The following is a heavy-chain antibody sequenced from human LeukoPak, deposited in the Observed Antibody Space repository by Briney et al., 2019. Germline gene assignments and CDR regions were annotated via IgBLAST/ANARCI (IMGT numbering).Heavy chain of an antibody. CDR2: IYDTGST. CDR1: GGSFSGYY. Sequence: KTSETLSLTCAVYGGSFSGYYWGWIRQPPGKGLEWIGSIYDTGSTFYNPSLKSRVIISVDTSKNQFSLKLSSVTAADTAAYYCQSRFLEWLLDYWGQGTLVTVSS. CDR3: QSRFLEWLLDY. J-gene: IGHJ4*02. D-gene: IGHD3-3*01. V-gene: IGHV4-34*01.